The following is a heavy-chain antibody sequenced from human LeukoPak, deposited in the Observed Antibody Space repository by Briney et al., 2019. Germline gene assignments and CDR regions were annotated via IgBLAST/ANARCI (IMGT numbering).Heavy chain of an antibody. D-gene: IGHD2-15*01. CDR3: ARTITVVAATLPTY. Sequence: GASVKVSCKASGYTFTDYYMHWVRQAPGQGLEWMGWINPNSGGTNYAQKFQGRVTMTRDTSISTAYMELSRLRSDDTAVYYCARTITVVAATLPTYWGQGTLVTVSS. CDR1: GYTFTDYY. CDR2: INPNSGGT. V-gene: IGHV1-2*02. J-gene: IGHJ4*02.